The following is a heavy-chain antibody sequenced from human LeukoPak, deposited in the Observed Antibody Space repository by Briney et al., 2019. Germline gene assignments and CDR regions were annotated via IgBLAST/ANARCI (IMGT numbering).Heavy chain of an antibody. D-gene: IGHD3-3*01. J-gene: IGHJ5*02. V-gene: IGHV1-18*01. Sequence: GASVKVSCKASGYTFTSYGISWVRQAPGQGLEWMGWISAYNGNTNYAQKLQGRVTMTTDTSTSTAYMELRSLRSDDTAVYYCARDPYYDFWSGYYDNWFDPWGQGILVTVSS. CDR3: ARDPYYDFWSGYYDNWFDP. CDR2: ISAYNGNT. CDR1: GYTFTSYG.